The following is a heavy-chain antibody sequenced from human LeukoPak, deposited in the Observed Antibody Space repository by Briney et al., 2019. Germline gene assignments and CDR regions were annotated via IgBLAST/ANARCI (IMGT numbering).Heavy chain of an antibody. CDR3: ARGIGASKNYYWYFDL. CDR1: GGSISNYY. CDR2: IYYSGST. J-gene: IGHJ2*01. D-gene: IGHD1-26*01. V-gene: IGHV4-59*01. Sequence: SETLSLTCTVSGGSISNYYWSWIRQPPGKGLEWIGYIYYSGSTNYNPSLKSRVTISVDTSKNQFSLKLSSVTAADTAVYYCARGIGASKNYYWYFDLWGRGTLVTVSS.